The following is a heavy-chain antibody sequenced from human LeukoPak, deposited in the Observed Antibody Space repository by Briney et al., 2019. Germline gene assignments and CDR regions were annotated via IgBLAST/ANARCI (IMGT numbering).Heavy chain of an antibody. CDR3: ARGGSSSSGWFDP. D-gene: IGHD6-6*01. Sequence: PGGSLRLSCAASGFTFTKYWMTWVRQAPGKGLEWVANIKQDGSEKYYVDSVRGRFTISRDNAKNSLYLQMNSLRAEDAAVYYCARGGSSSSGWFDPWGQGTLVTVSS. J-gene: IGHJ5*02. CDR1: GFTFTKYW. V-gene: IGHV3-7*01. CDR2: IKQDGSEK.